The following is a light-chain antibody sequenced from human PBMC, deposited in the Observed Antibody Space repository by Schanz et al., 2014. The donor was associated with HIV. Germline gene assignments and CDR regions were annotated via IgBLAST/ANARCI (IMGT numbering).Light chain of an antibody. Sequence: QSVLTQPPSVSAAPGQKVTISCSGSSSNIGNNYVSWYQQFPGTAPKLLIFADYQRPSEIPDRISGSKTGTSATLAINGLQTGDEADYYCATWDATVSAVLFGGGTKLTVL. CDR1: SSNIGNNY. CDR2: ADY. CDR3: ATWDATVSAVL. J-gene: IGLJ2*01. V-gene: IGLV1-51*01.